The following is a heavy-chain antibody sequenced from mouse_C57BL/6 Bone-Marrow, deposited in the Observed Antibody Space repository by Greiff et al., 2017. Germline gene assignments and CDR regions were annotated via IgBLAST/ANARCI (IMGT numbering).Heavy chain of an antibody. D-gene: IGHD1-1*01. J-gene: IGHJ2*01. CDR3: ARVRIYYYGDY. CDR2: ILPGSGST. Sequence: VQLLQSGAELMKPGASVKLSCKATGYTFTGYWIEWVKQRPGHGLEWIGEILPGSGSTNYNQKFKGKATFTADTSSSTAYMQLSSLTTEDSAVYYCARVRIYYYGDYEGRGTALTVSS. V-gene: IGHV1-9*01. CDR1: GYTFTGYW.